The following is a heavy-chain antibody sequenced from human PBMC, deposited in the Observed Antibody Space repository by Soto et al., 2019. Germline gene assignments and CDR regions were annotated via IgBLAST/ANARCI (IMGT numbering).Heavy chain of an antibody. CDR1: GFTFSNYA. J-gene: IGHJ4*02. Sequence: PGGSLRLSCTASGFTFSNYAMSWVRQARGKALEWGSAITRTDSTYYADSVKGRFTISRDNSRNTLYLQMNSLGAEDAALYSRANALVGEVGGTGYRGQGTMVTASS. CDR2: ITRTDST. CDR3: ANALVGEVGGTGY. V-gene: IGHV3-23*01. D-gene: IGHD1-26*01.